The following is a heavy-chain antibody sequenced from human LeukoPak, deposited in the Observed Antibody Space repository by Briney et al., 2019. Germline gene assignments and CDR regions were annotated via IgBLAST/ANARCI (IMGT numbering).Heavy chain of an antibody. J-gene: IGHJ4*02. CDR1: GGSFSGYY. V-gene: IGHV4-34*01. CDR2: INHSGST. Sequence: SETLSLTCAVYGGSFSGYYWSWIRQPPEKGLEWIGEINHSGSTNYNPSLKSRVTISVDTSKNQFSLKLSSVTAADTAVYYCARGPTVLRYFDWLPQHWGQGTLVTVSS. D-gene: IGHD3-9*01. CDR3: ARGPTVLRYFDWLPQH.